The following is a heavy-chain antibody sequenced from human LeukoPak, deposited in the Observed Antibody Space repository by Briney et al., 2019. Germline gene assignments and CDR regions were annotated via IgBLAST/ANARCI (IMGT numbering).Heavy chain of an antibody. CDR1: GGSISSSSYY. CDR2: IYYSGST. CDR3: ARDVGGDFDSSGYDY. Sequence: PSETLSLTCTVSGGSISSSSYYWGWIRQPPGEGLEWIGSIYYSGSTYYNPSLKSRVTISVDTSKNQFSLKLSSVTAADTAVYYCARDVGGDFDSSGYDYWGQGTLVTVPS. V-gene: IGHV4-39*07. J-gene: IGHJ4*02. D-gene: IGHD3-22*01.